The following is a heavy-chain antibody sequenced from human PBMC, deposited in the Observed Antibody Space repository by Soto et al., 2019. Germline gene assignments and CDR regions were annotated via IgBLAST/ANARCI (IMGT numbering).Heavy chain of an antibody. V-gene: IGHV4-31*03. D-gene: IGHD4-17*01. Sequence: QVQLQESGPGLVKPSQTLSLTCTVSGGSISSGVYYWSWIRQHPGKGLEWIGYIYYSGSTYYNPSLKSRVTISVDTSKNQFSLKLSSVTAADTAVYYCARSSTVTTGYYFDYWGQGTLVTVSS. CDR1: GGSISSGVYY. CDR2: IYYSGST. CDR3: ARSSTVTTGYYFDY. J-gene: IGHJ4*02.